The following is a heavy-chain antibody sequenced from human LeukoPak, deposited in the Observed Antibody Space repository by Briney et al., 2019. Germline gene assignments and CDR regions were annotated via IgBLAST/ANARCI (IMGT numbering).Heavy chain of an antibody. D-gene: IGHD5-18*01. CDR3: SGRDTAAGERAY. J-gene: IGHJ4*02. CDR1: GFTFSGYS. CDR2: ISSSSSTI. V-gene: IGHV3-48*04. Sequence: GGSLRLSCAASGFTFSGYSMNWVRQAPGKGLEWVSYISSSSSTIYYADSVKGRFTISRDNARNSLYLQMDSLRAEDTAVYFCSGRDTAAGERAYWGQGTLVTVSS.